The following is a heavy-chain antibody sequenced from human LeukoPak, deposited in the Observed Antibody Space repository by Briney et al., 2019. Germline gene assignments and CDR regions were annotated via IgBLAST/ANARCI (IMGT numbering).Heavy chain of an antibody. CDR1: GFTFSSYS. Sequence: GGSLRLSCAASGFTFSSYSMNWVRQAPGKGLEWVSSISSSSSYIYYADSVKGRFTISRDNAKNSLYQQMNSLRAEDTAVYYCARDEGRDCSSTSCYGGRYYYYGMDVWGQGTTVTVSS. J-gene: IGHJ6*02. CDR3: ARDEGRDCSSTSCYGGRYYYYGMDV. V-gene: IGHV3-21*01. D-gene: IGHD2-2*01. CDR2: ISSSSSYI.